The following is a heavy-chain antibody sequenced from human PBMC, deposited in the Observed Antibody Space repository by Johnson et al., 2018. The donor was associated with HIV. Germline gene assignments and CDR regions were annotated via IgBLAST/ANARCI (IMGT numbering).Heavy chain of an antibody. CDR1: GFTLSDYY. J-gene: IGHJ3*02. CDR2: IKSKTDGGTT. V-gene: IGHV3-15*01. CDR3: TTGGGYEVGDAFDI. D-gene: IGHD5-12*01. Sequence: VESGGGLVKPGGSLRLSCAASGFTLSDYYMSWIRQAPGKGLEWVGRIKSKTDGGTTDYAAPVKGRFTISRDDSKNTLYLQMNSLKTEDTAVYYCTTGGGYEVGDAFDIWGQGTMVTVSS.